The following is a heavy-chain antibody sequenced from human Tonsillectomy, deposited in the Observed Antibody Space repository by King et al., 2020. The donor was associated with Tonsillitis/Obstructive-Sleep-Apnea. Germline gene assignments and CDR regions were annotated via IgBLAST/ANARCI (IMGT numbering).Heavy chain of an antibody. J-gene: IGHJ3*02. Sequence: TLQESGPTLVKPTQTLTLTCTFSGFSLTTSGVGVGWIRRPPGKALEWLALICWDDDKRYSPSLKSRLTITKDTSKNQVVLTKNNMDPVDTATYYSAHRRVLDAFDIWGQGTMVTVSS. V-gene: IGHV2-5*02. CDR2: ICWDDDK. CDR1: GFSLTTSGVG. CDR3: AHRRVLDAFDI.